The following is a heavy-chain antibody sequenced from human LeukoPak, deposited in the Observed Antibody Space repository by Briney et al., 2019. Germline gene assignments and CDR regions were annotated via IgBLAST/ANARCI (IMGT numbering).Heavy chain of an antibody. CDR3: AKAPQGKSGYALPAN. Sequence: PXGSLRLSCAASGFTFNNYAVNWVRQAPGKGLEWVSAISSSGGGTYYADSVKGRFTISRDNSKNTLYLQMNSLRVEDTAIYYCAKAPQGKSGYALPANWGQGTLVTVSS. CDR1: GFTFNNYA. D-gene: IGHD5-12*01. V-gene: IGHV3-23*01. CDR2: ISSSGGGT. J-gene: IGHJ4*02.